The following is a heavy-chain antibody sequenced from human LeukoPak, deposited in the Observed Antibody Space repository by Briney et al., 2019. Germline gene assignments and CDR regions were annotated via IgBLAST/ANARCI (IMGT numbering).Heavy chain of an antibody. CDR1: GFTFSSYS. D-gene: IGHD3-22*01. CDR3: ARDPAYYDSSGYYGGFDY. Sequence: GGSLRLSCAASGFTFSSYSMNWVRQAPGKGLEWVSSISSRSSYIYYADSLKGRFTISRDNAKNPLYLQMNSLRAEDTAVYYCARDPAYYDSSGYYGGFDYWGQGTLVTVSS. CDR2: ISSRSSYI. V-gene: IGHV3-21*01. J-gene: IGHJ4*02.